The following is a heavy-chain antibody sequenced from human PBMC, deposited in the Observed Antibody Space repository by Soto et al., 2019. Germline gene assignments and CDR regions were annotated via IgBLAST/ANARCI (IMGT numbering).Heavy chain of an antibody. J-gene: IGHJ3*02. CDR1: GGSFSGYY. V-gene: IGHV4-34*01. Sequence: SDTLSLTCAVYGGSFSGYYWSWIRQPPGKGLEWIGEINHSGSTNYNPSLKSRVTISVDTSKNQFSLKLSSVTAADTAVYYCARREWELRGGAFDIWGQGTMVNVSS. CDR2: INHSGST. CDR3: ARREWELRGGAFDI. D-gene: IGHD1-26*01.